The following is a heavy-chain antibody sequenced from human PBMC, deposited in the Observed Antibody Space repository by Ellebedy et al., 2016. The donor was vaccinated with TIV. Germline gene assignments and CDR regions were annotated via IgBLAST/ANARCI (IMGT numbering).Heavy chain of an antibody. CDR2: IYSSGSG. J-gene: IGHJ4*02. CDR1: GDSISGYY. V-gene: IGHV4-59*01. Sequence: MPSETLSLTCTVSGDSISGYYWSWIRQPPGKGLEWIGYIYSSGSGEYNPSLKSRVTMSVDTSRGQLSLRLNSVTAADTAVYYCARSGGWYTPYDYWGQGTLVTVSS. CDR3: ARSGGWYTPYDY. D-gene: IGHD6-19*01.